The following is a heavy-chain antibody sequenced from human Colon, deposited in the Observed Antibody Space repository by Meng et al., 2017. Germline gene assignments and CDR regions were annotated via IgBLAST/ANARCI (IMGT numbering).Heavy chain of an antibody. V-gene: IGHV2-5*02. CDR2: NYWDDTK. Sequence: QIVLNESDPTLDNPTRTLTLTCTLSGPSLSSSGVSVSWIRQPPGKAREWLALNYWDDTKLYSPSLKHRLTITKDPASNRVVLTMTNVDPVDTATYYCIHRREDPRSAYYYLDNWGRGTLVTVSS. D-gene: IGHD1-26*01. J-gene: IGHJ4*02. CDR3: IHRREDPRSAYYYLDN. CDR1: GPSLSSSGVS.